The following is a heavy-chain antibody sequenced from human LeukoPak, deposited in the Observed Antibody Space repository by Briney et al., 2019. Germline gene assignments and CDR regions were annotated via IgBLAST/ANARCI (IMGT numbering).Heavy chain of an antibody. CDR3: ARGRRTFDY. CDR2: ISGSGSTI. V-gene: IGHV3-48*03. CDR1: GFTFSSYE. Sequence: GGSLRLSCVASGFTFSSYEMNWVRQAPGKGLEWVSYISGSGSTIFYTGSLKGRFTISRDNAKNSLYLQMNSLRAEDTAVYYCARGRRTFDYWGQGTLVTVSS. J-gene: IGHJ4*02.